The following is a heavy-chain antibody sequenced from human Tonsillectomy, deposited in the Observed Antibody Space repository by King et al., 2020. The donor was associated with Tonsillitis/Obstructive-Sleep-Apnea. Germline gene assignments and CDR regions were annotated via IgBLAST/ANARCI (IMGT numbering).Heavy chain of an antibody. Sequence: VQLVESGGGLVQSGGSLRLSCAASGFTFSTYAMSWVRQAPGKGLEWGSVISGSGGTTYHADSVKGRFTVSRDNSKNTLYLQLNSLRAEDTAVYYCAKDLIVVVVGSYSYAFDIWGQGTMVTVSS. J-gene: IGHJ3*02. CDR2: ISGSGGTT. CDR3: AKDLIVVVVGSYSYAFDI. D-gene: IGHD2-15*01. CDR1: GFTFSTYA. V-gene: IGHV3-23*04.